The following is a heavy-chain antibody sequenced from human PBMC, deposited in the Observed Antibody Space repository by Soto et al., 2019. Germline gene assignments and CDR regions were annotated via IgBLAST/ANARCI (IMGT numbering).Heavy chain of an antibody. V-gene: IGHV3-21*01. Sequence: PGGSLRLSCAASGFTFSSYSMNWVRQAPGKGLEWVSSISSSSSYIYYADSVKGRFTISRDNAKNSLYLQMNSLRAEDTAVYYYVGDHRHYYGAGSPRYYYGMDVWGQGTTVTVSS. J-gene: IGHJ6*02. D-gene: IGHD3-10*01. CDR1: GFTFSSYS. CDR3: VGDHRHYYGAGSPRYYYGMDV. CDR2: ISSSSSYI.